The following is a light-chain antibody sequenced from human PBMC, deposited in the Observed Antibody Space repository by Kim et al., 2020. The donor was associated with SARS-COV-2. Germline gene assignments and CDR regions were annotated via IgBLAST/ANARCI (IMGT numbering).Light chain of an antibody. CDR3: QTWDSITVV. CDR2: YDS. CDR1: NIGSKS. Sequence: SVAPGKTARITCGGSNIGSKSVHWYQQKPGQAPVLVIYYDSDRPSGIPERFSGSNSGNTATLTISGTQAMDEADYYCQTWDSITVVFGGGTQLTVL. J-gene: IGLJ2*01. V-gene: IGLV3-21*01.